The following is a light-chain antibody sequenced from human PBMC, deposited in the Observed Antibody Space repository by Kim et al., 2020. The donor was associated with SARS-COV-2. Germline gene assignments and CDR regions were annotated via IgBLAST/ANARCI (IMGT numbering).Light chain of an antibody. J-gene: IGKJ2*01. CDR2: GAS. CDR3: QQYGVSPPYT. CDR1: QSLGNNY. Sequence: STGERATLSFRASQSLGNNYLAWYQQRPGQAPRLLIYGASSGATGIPDRFSASGSGTDFTLTISRLEPEDFAVYYCQQYGVSPPYTFGQGTKLEI. V-gene: IGKV3-20*01.